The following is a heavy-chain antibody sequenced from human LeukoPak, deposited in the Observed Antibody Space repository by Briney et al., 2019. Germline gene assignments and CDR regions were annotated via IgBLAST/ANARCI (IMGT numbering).Heavy chain of an antibody. V-gene: IGHV4-4*07. J-gene: IGHJ4*02. CDR3: ARELVDTAMVSFDY. Sequence: SETLSLTCTVSGGSISSYYWSWIRQPAGKGLEWIGRIYTSGSTNYNPSLKSRVTMSVDTSKNQFSLKLSSVTAADTAVYYCARELVDTAMVSFDYWGQGTLVTVSS. CDR2: IYTSGST. D-gene: IGHD5-18*01. CDR1: GGSISSYY.